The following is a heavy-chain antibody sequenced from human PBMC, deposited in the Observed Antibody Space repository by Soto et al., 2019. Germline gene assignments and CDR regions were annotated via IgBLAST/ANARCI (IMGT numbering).Heavy chain of an antibody. J-gene: IGHJ3*01. CDR2: LPAAGRTT. D-gene: IGHD6-6*01. V-gene: IGHV3-23*01. CDR3: AKMGGGTLPKLVHV. CDR1: VFTFSGFA. Sequence: PRGSLLLSCATSVFTFSGFAMTWVRKAPGKGLECLSTLPAAGRTTFYADSVNGRFTISRDNSKSTLYLHVNSLRVDDTAVYYRAKMGGGTLPKLVHVWGQGTMVTVSS.